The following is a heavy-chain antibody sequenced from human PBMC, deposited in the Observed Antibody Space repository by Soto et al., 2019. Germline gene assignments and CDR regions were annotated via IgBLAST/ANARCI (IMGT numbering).Heavy chain of an antibody. D-gene: IGHD5-18*01. CDR1: GFTFSSYA. V-gene: IGHV3-23*01. CDR3: AKGGYNYGFGDDY. J-gene: IGHJ4*02. Sequence: GGSLRLSCAASGFTFSSYAMSWVRQAPGKGLEWVSTISGSGGSTYYADSVKGRFTISRDNSKNTLYLQMNSLRAEDTAVHYCAKGGYNYGFGDDYWGQGSLVTVSS. CDR2: ISGSGGST.